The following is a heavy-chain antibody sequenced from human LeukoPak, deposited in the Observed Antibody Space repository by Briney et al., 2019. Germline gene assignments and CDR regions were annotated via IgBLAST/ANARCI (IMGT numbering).Heavy chain of an antibody. J-gene: IGHJ4*02. CDR3: ARVLGGLAFRTFDY. D-gene: IGHD3-16*01. CDR1: GYTFTMHY. CDR2: INPSGGST. Sequence: ASVKVSCKASGYTFTMHYMHWVRQAPGQGLGWMGIINPSGGSTIYAQKFQGRVTMTRDTSTSTVYMELSSLRSEDTAVYYCARVLGGLAFRTFDYWGQGTLVTVSS. V-gene: IGHV1-46*01.